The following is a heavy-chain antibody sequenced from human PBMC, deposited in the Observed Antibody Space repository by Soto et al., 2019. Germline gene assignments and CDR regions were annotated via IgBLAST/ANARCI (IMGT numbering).Heavy chain of an antibody. Sequence: EVQLLESGGGLVQPGGSLRLSCAASGFTFSTYAMGWVRQAPGKGLEWVSVMSNSGDLTYYADSVKGRFTISRDNSENALFLQMSGLRADDTAVYYCAKDATRTSGWYYFDYWGQGTLVTVSS. J-gene: IGHJ4*02. CDR2: MSNSGDLT. CDR1: GFTFSTYA. V-gene: IGHV3-23*01. D-gene: IGHD6-19*01. CDR3: AKDATRTSGWYYFDY.